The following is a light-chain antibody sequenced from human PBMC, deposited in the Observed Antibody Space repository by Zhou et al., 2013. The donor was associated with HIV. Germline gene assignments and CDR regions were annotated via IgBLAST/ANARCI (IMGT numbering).Light chain of an antibody. CDR3: HHDGDSPAVT. J-gene: IGKJ4*01. CDR1: QSVNNNY. V-gene: IGKV3-20*01. Sequence: EIVLTQSPGTLSLSPGERATLSCRASQSVNNNYLAWYQQKPGQAPRLLIYGASSRATGITDRLSGSGSGTDFTLTISRVEPEDFAVYHCHHDGDSPAVTFGGGPRWRSN. CDR2: GAS.